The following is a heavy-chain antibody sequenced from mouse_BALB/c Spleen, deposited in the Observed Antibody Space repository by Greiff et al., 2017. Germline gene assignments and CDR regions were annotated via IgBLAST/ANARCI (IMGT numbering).Heavy chain of an antibody. CDR2: IWSDGST. Sequence: VQLQQSGPDLVAPSQSLSITCTVSGFSLTSYGVHWVRQPPGKGLEWLVVIWSDGSTTYNSALKSRLSISKDNSKSHVFLKMNSLQTDETAMYYCDSHGYSYAMDYWGQGTSVTVSS. J-gene: IGHJ4*01. V-gene: IGHV2-6-2*01. D-gene: IGHD2-3*01. CDR3: DSHGYSYAMDY. CDR1: GFSLTSYG.